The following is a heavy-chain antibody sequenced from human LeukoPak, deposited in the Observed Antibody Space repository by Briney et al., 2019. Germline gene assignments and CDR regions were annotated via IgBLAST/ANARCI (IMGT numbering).Heavy chain of an antibody. V-gene: IGHV4-34*01. Sequence: SETLSLTCAVYGGSFSGYYWSWIRQPPGKGLEWIGEISDGGSTKYNPSLKSRVTVSVDTSKNQFSLKLSSVTAADTAVYFCARGILRWPTRWGQGTLVTVSS. CDR2: ISDGGST. D-gene: IGHD4-23*01. CDR1: GGSFSGYY. J-gene: IGHJ4*02. CDR3: ARGILRWPTR.